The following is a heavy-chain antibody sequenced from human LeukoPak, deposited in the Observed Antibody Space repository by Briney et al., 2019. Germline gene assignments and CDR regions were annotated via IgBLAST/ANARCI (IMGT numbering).Heavy chain of an antibody. CDR2: INPNSGGT. D-gene: IGHD6-19*01. J-gene: IGHJ2*01. V-gene: IGHV1-2*02. Sequence: ASVKVSCKASGYTFTGYYMHWVRQAPGQGLEWMGWINPNSGGTNYAQKFQGRVTMTRDTSISTAYMELSRLRSDDTAVYYCARDPSAGWYWYFDLWGRGTLVTVPS. CDR3: ARDPSAGWYWYFDL. CDR1: GYTFTGYY.